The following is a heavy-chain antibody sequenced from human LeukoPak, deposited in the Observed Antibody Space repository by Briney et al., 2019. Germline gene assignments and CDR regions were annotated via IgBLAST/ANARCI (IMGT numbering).Heavy chain of an antibody. CDR1: GYTFTSYD. CDR3: ARTYSGSYLLGY. V-gene: IGHV1-8*01. Sequence: ASVKVSCKASGYTFTSYDINWVRQATGQGPEWMGWMNPNSGNTGYAQKFQGRVTMTRNTSISTAYMELSSLRSEDTAVYYCARTYSGSYLLGYWGQGTLVTVSS. CDR2: MNPNSGNT. D-gene: IGHD1-26*01. J-gene: IGHJ4*02.